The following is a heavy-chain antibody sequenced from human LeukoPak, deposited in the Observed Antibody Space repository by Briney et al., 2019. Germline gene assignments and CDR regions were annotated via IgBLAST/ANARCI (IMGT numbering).Heavy chain of an antibody. D-gene: IGHD3-10*01. CDR1: GFTFSSYW. Sequence: PGGSLRLSCVGSGFTFSSYWMSSVRQAPGKGLEWVAHIKQDGSEKYYVDSVKGRFTISRDNAKNSLYLQMDSLRAEDTAMYYCAPRRGMGSLDYWGQGTLVTASS. V-gene: IGHV3-7*03. CDR2: IKQDGSEK. CDR3: APRRGMGSLDY. J-gene: IGHJ4*02.